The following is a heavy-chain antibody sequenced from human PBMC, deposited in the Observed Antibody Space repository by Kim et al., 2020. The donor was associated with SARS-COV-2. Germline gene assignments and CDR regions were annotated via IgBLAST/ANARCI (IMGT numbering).Heavy chain of an antibody. V-gene: IGHV1-2*06. CDR3: ARSGEFDY. J-gene: IGHJ4*02. CDR2: INPNNGET. Sequence: ASVKVSCKASGYTFTSYSIHWVRQAPGQGLEWMGRINPNNGETKYAQKFQGRVTMTRDTSISTAYMELNSLISDDTAVYYCARSGEFDYWGQGALATVSS. CDR1: GYTFTSYS. D-gene: IGHD3-10*01.